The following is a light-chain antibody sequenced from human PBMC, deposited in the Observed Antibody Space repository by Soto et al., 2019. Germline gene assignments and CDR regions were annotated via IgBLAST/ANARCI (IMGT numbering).Light chain of an antibody. CDR2: RAS. V-gene: IGKV3-15*01. J-gene: IGKJ1*01. CDR3: LQYHNLWA. Sequence: IVMTQSPATLSVSPGERATLSCRASQNIYSNVAWYQQRPGQAPRLLIYRASTRATGIPARFSGSGSGTGFTLTISSLQSEDFTVYSCLQYHNLWAFGQGTKVDNK. CDR1: QNIYSN.